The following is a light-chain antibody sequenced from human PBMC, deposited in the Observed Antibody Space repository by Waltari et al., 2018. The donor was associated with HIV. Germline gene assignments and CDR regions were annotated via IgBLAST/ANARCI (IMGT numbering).Light chain of an antibody. Sequence: SYELTQPLSVSVALGQTNKVPCGGDSLGSKSVQWYQQKPGQAPVLVIYGDTNRPSGIPERFSGSNSGNTATLSISSAQAGDEADYYCQVWDKNTGIFGTGTKVTVL. CDR2: GDT. V-gene: IGLV3-9*01. CDR1: SLGSKS. CDR3: QVWDKNTGI. J-gene: IGLJ1*01.